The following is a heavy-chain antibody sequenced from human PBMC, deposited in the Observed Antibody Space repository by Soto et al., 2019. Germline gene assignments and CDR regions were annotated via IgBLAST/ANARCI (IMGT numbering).Heavy chain of an antibody. CDR3: ESSESYDQSDY. D-gene: IGHD3-10*01. CDR1: GGSFSGYY. J-gene: IGHJ4*02. CDR2: INHSGST. Sequence: SETLSLTCAVYGGSFSGYYWSWIRQPPGKGLEWIGEINHSGSTNYNPSLKSRVTISVDTSKNQFSLKLSSVTAADTAVYYCESSESYDQSDYWGQGTLVTVSS. V-gene: IGHV4-34*01.